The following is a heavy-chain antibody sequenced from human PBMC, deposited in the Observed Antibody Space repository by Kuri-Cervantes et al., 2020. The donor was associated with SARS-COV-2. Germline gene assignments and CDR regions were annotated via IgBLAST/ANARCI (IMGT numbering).Heavy chain of an antibody. CDR1: GGSISSGDYY. Sequence: SCTVSGGSISSGDYYWSWIRQPPGKGLEWIGYTYYSGSTYYNPSLKSRVTISVDTSKNQSSLKLSSVTAADTAVYYCARVGPGDVWSKGTTVTVSS. CDR3: ARVGPGDV. CDR2: TYYSGST. J-gene: IGHJ6*04. V-gene: IGHV4-30-4*08.